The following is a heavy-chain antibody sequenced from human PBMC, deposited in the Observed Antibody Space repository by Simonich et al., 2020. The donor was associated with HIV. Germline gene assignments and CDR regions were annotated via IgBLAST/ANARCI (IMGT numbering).Heavy chain of an antibody. D-gene: IGHD5-12*01. CDR1: GFYIIINSYF. CDR2: IYYSGRT. J-gene: IGHJ4*02. Sequence: QLQLQESGPGLVKHSETLSLTCTVSGFYIIINSYFWGWIRQPPGKGLEWIASIYYSGRTYYNPSLKGRVTISVESSKNKFPLTLSSVTAADTAVYYCARAGYSGYDFDYWGQGTLVTVSS. V-gene: IGHV4-39*01. CDR3: ARAGYSGYDFDY.